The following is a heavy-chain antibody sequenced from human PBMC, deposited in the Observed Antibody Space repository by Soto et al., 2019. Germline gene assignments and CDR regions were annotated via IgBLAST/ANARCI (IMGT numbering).Heavy chain of an antibody. CDR2: INHSGST. Sequence: PSETLSLTCAVYGGSFSGYYWSWIRQPPGKGLEWIGEINHSGSTNYNPSLKSRVTISVDTSKNQFSLKLSSVTAADTAVYYCARGGRFPYYYYGMDVWGQGTTVTVS. CDR1: GGSFSGYY. CDR3: ARGGRFPYYYYGMDV. V-gene: IGHV4-34*01. J-gene: IGHJ6*02.